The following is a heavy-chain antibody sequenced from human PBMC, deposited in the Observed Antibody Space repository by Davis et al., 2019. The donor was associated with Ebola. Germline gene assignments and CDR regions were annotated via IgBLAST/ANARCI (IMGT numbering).Heavy chain of an antibody. D-gene: IGHD3-3*01. CDR2: IYHIGSP. Sequence: PGGSLRLSCAVSGGSISSTNWWTWVRQPPGRGLEWIGAIYHIGSPNYNPSLESRVTMSIDTSKNQFSLELTSVTAADTAVYYCARWKTYDFWSGLDSWGQGTLVTVSS. J-gene: IGHJ4*02. CDR3: ARWKTYDFWSGLDS. V-gene: IGHV4-4*02. CDR1: GGSISSTNW.